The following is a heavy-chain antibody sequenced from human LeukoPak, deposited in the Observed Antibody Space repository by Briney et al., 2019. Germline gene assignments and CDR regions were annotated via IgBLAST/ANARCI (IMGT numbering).Heavy chain of an antibody. CDR3: ASRVRNL. V-gene: IGHV3-23*01. CDR2: ISGSGGST. Sequence: GGSLRLSCAGSGFTFSSHVMNWVRQAPGKGLEWVSAISGSGGSTYYADSVKGRFTISRDNSKNTLCLQMNSLRAEDTAVYYCASRVRNLWGQGTLVTVSS. J-gene: IGHJ5*02. CDR1: GFTFSSHV. D-gene: IGHD4-23*01.